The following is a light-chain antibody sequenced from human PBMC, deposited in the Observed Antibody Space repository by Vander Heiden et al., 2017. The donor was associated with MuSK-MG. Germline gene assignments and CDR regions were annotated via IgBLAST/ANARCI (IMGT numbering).Light chain of an antibody. CDR2: DAS. Sequence: EIVLTQSPATLSLSPGERATLSGRASQSVSTSLAWYQQKPGQAPRLLIYDASNRATGIPARFSGSGSGTDFTLTISSLEPEDFAVYYWQHRNNWPLTFGGGAKVEIK. CDR3: QHRNNWPLT. V-gene: IGKV3-11*01. J-gene: IGKJ4*01. CDR1: QSVSTS.